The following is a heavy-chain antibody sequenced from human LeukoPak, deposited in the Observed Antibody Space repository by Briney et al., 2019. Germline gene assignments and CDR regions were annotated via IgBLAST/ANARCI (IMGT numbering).Heavy chain of an antibody. CDR2: IYYSGST. CDR1: GGSISSYY. D-gene: IGHD5-18*01. J-gene: IGHJ2*01. V-gene: IGHV4-59*01. Sequence: PSETLSLTCTVSGGSISSYYWSWIRQPPGKGLEWIGYIYYSGSTNYNPSLKSRVTISVDTSKNQFSLKLSSVTAADTAVYYCARRGYSYGPYWYFDLWGRGTLVTVSS. CDR3: ARRGYSYGPYWYFDL.